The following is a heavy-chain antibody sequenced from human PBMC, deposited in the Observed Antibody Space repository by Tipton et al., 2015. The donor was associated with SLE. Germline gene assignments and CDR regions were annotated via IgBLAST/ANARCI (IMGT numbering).Heavy chain of an antibody. CDR3: AKDGGSWVNYYYGMDV. Sequence: SLRLSCAASGFTFSNFGMHWVRQAPGKGLEWVAFIRYDGSNKYYADSVKGRFTISRDNSKNTLYLQMNSLRAEDTAVYYCAKDGGSWVNYYYGMDVGGQGTTVAVSS. D-gene: IGHD6-13*01. CDR2: IRYDGSNK. J-gene: IGHJ6*02. CDR1: GFTFSNFG. V-gene: IGHV3-30*02.